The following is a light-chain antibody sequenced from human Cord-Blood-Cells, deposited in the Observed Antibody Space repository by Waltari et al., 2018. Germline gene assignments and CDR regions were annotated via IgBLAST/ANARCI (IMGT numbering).Light chain of an antibody. V-gene: IGKV3-15*01. CDR1: QSVSSN. J-gene: IGKJ1*01. CDR2: GAS. Sequence: IATTQPPPTLPPSPGERPPLPCRASQSVSSNFAWYQQKPGQAPRLLIYGASTRATGIPARFSGSGSGTEFTLTISSLQSEDFAVYYCQQYNNWPRTFGQGTKVEIK. CDR3: QQYNNWPRT.